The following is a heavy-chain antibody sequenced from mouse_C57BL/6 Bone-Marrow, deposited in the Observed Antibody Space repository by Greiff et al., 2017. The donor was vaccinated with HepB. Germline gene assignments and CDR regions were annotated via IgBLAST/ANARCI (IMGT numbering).Heavy chain of an antibody. CDR3: ASNPDV. V-gene: IGHV1-85*01. Sequence: QVHVKQSGPELVKPGASVKLSCKASGYTFTSYDINWVKQRPGQGLEWIGWIYPRDGSTKYNEKFKGKATLTVDTSSSTAYMELHSLTSEDSAVYFCASNPDVWGTGTTVTVSS. J-gene: IGHJ1*03. CDR1: GYTFTSYD. CDR2: IYPRDGST.